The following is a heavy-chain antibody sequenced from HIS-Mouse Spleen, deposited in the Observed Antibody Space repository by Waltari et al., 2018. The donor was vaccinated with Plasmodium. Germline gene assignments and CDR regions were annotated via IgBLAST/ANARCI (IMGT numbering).Heavy chain of an antibody. CDR1: GYTFTGYY. CDR3: ARVLGYKAAAGTFVEYFQH. V-gene: IGHV1-2*02. D-gene: IGHD6-13*01. J-gene: IGHJ1*01. Sequence: QVQLVQSGAEVKKPGASVKVSCKASGYTFTGYYMHWVRQAPGQGLEWRGWINPNSCGTNYAQKFQGRGTMTRDTSISKAYMELSRLRSDDTAVYYCARVLGYKAAAGTFVEYFQHWGQGTLVTVSS. CDR2: INPNSCGT.